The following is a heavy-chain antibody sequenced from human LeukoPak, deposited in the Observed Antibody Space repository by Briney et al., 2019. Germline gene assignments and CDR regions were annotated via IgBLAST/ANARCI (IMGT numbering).Heavy chain of an antibody. Sequence: SQTLSLTCAISGDSVSNSNYAWNWTRQSPSRGLEWLGRTYYRSQWHNDYARSVMGRISVDPDTSKNQFSLHLSSVTPDDTAVYYCAGGYALDVWGQGTMVTVSS. CDR1: GDSVSNSNYA. J-gene: IGHJ3*01. CDR2: TYYRSQWHN. V-gene: IGHV6-1*01. CDR3: AGGYALDV.